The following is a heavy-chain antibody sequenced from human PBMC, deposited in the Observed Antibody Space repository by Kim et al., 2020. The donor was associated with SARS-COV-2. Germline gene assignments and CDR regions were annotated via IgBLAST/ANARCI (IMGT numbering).Heavy chain of an antibody. CDR2: IYFSGNT. Sequence: SETLSLTCTVSGVSVTSTTYYWGWICQPPGKGLEWIGNIYFSGNTYYNPSLKSRVTISVDTSKNQVSLKLSSVTAADTALYYCGGGSGWLPPDYWGQGTL. CDR1: GVSVTSTTYY. CDR3: GGGSGWLPPDY. J-gene: IGHJ4*02. V-gene: IGHV4-39*01. D-gene: IGHD6-19*01.